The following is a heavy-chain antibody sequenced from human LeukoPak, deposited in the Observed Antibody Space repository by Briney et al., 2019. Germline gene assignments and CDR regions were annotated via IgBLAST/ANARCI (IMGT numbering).Heavy chain of an antibody. Sequence: KPSETLSLTCTVPGDSISHYYWSWIRQPPGKGLEWIGYIFYSGSTNYNPSLKSRVIISVDTSRNQFSLKLNSLTAADTAVYYCARGSSAPRWFPFDYWGQGTLVTVSS. CDR3: ARGSSAPRWFPFDY. D-gene: IGHD4-23*01. J-gene: IGHJ4*02. CDR2: IFYSGST. V-gene: IGHV4-59*01. CDR1: GDSISHYY.